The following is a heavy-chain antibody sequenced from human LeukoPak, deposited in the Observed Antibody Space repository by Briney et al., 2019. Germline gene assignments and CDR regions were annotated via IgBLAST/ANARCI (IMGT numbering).Heavy chain of an antibody. CDR2: ISAYNGNT. CDR1: GYTFTSYG. Sequence: GASVKVSCKASGYTFTSYGISWVRQAPGQGLEWMGWISAYNGNTNYAQKLQGRVTMTTDTSTSTAYMELRSLRSDDTAVYYCARAPYSTGWYGYYYYMDVWSKGTTVTVSS. J-gene: IGHJ6*03. CDR3: ARAPYSTGWYGYYYYMDV. D-gene: IGHD6-19*01. V-gene: IGHV1-18*01.